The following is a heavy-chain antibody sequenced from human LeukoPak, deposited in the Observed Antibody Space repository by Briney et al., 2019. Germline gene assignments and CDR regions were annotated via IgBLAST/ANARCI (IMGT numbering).Heavy chain of an antibody. V-gene: IGHV5-51*01. Sequence: LGESLKISCKGSGYSFTSYWIGWVRQMPGKGLEWMGIIYPGDSDTRYSSSFQGQVTISADKSISTAYLQWSSLKASDTAMYYCARYQRWSGDHLDYWGQGTLVTVSS. CDR3: ARYQRWSGDHLDY. CDR1: GYSFTSYW. D-gene: IGHD2-21*02. J-gene: IGHJ4*02. CDR2: IYPGDSDT.